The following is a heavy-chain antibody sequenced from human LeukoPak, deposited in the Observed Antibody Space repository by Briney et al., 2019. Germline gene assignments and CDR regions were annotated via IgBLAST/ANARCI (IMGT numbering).Heavy chain of an antibody. D-gene: IGHD1-14*01. V-gene: IGHV3-49*04. Sequence: GRSLTLSCATSGFSFADFAMTWVRQGPGRGLEWVGFIRGQAYGWTTEYAASVQGRFSISRDNSKGVAYLRMDSLKTEDTAMYYCARSITGNGWKYYFDHWGQGTRLTVSS. CDR3: ARSITGNGWKYYFDH. J-gene: IGHJ4*02. CDR2: IRGQAYGWTT. CDR1: GFSFADFA.